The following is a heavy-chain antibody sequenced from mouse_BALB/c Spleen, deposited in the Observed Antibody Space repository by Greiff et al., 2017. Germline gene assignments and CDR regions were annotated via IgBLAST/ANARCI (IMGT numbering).Heavy chain of an antibody. Sequence: EVQRVESGAELVKPGASVKLSCTASGFNIKDTYMHWVKQRPEQGLEWIGRIDPANGNTKYDPKFQGKATITADTSSNTAYLQLSSLTSEDTAVYYCARFSDGYYFDYWGQGTTLTVSS. D-gene: IGHD2-3*01. CDR2: IDPANGNT. CDR1: GFNIKDTY. CDR3: ARFSDGYYFDY. V-gene: IGHV14-3*02. J-gene: IGHJ2*01.